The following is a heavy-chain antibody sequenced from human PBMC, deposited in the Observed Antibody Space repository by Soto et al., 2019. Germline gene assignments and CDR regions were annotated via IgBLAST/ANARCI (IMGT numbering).Heavy chain of an antibody. V-gene: IGHV1-18*01. CDR3: ARNVPAATDPLYYYCGMDV. D-gene: IGHD2-2*01. CDR1: GYTFTSYG. CDR2: ISAYNGNT. Sequence: QVQLVQSGAEVKKPGASVKVSCKASGYTFTSYGISWVRQAPGQGLEWMGWISAYNGNTNYAQKLQGRVTMTTDTXGSLDXXELRSLRTDDTAVYYSARNVPAATDPLYYYCGMDVWGQGTTVTVSS. J-gene: IGHJ6*02.